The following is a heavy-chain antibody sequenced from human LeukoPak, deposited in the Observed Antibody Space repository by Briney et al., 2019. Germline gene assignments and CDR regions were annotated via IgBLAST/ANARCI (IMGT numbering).Heavy chain of an antibody. CDR3: ARDLSNFWFYY. D-gene: IGHD3-10*01. CDR2: ISSGGNT. J-gene: IGHJ4*02. V-gene: IGHV4-39*07. CDR1: RGSSHTYNHY. Sequence: PSETLSLTCTASRGSSHTYNHYWGWLRQSPGTGLEWIGTISSGGNTDYNPSLKSRVTMSLDTSKTQFSLKMISVTAADTATYYCARDLSNFWFYYWGQGALVTVSS.